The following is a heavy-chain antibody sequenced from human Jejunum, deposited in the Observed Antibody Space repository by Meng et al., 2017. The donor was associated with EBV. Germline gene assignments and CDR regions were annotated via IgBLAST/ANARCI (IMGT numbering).Heavy chain of an antibody. D-gene: IGHD4-11*01. CDR1: GFSVSRCY. CDR3: ARDVYSNFAD. CDR2: IHNGGGT. Sequence: EVQLVESGGNWIQPGGSLRLSCAALGFSVSRCYMSWVRQAPGKGLEWVSVIHNGGGTDYADSVKGRFTISRDDSKNTVYLQMNSLRAEDTAMYYCARDVYSNFADWGQGTLVTVSS. J-gene: IGHJ4*02. V-gene: IGHV3-53*01.